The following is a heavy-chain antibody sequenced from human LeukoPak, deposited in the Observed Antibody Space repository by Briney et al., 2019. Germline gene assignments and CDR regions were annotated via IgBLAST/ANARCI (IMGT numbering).Heavy chain of an antibody. CDR2: ISAYNGNT. CDR3: ARDPGDHLLRFDY. CDR1: GYAFTTDG. D-gene: IGHD2-2*01. Sequence: ASVKVSCKASGYAFTTDGISWGRQAPGQRLEWMGWISAYNGNTNYAQTLQGRVTMTTDTSTSTAYMELGSLRSDDTAVYYCARDPGDHLLRFDYRGQGTLVTVCS. V-gene: IGHV1-18*01. J-gene: IGHJ4*02.